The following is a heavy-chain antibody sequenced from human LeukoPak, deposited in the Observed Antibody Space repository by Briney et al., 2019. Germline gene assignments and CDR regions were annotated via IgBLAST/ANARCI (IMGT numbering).Heavy chain of an antibody. J-gene: IGHJ4*02. V-gene: IGHV4-39*07. D-gene: IGHD3-3*01. CDR3: ASREYDFWSGYRY. Sequence: SETLSLTCTVSGGSISSSSYYWGWIRQPPGKGLEWIGSIYYSGSTYYNPSLKSRGTISVDTPKNQFSLKLSSVTAADTAVYYYASREYDFWSGYRYWGQGTLVTVSS. CDR2: IYYSGST. CDR1: GGSISSSSYY.